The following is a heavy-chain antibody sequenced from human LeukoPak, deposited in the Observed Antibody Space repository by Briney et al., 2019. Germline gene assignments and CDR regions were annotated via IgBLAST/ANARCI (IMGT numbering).Heavy chain of an antibody. CDR1: GFTFSSYS. CDR3: ARDLRGPYGVLTFDI. V-gene: IGHV3-21*01. J-gene: IGHJ3*02. D-gene: IGHD3-10*01. Sequence: GGSLRLSCAASGFTFSSYSMNWVRQAPGKGLEWVSCISSSSSYIYYADSVKGRFTISRDNAKNSLYLQMNSLRAEDTAVYYCARDLRGPYGVLTFDIWGQGTMVTVSS. CDR2: ISSSSSYI.